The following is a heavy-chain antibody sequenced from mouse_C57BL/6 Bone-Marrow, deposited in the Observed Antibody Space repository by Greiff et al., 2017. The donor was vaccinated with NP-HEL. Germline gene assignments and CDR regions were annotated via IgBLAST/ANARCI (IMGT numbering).Heavy chain of an antibody. CDR2: INPSNGGT. J-gene: IGHJ1*03. CDR1: GYTFTSYW. D-gene: IGHD1-1*01. Sequence: QVQLQQPGTELVKPGASVKLSCKASGYTFTSYWMHWVQQRPGQGLEWIGNINPSNGGTNYDEKFKSKATLTVDKSPSTAFMQLSSLTSDDSAVYYCARNYYDSSYWYYDVGGRGTTVTVTS. V-gene: IGHV1-53*01. CDR3: ARNYYDSSYWYYDV.